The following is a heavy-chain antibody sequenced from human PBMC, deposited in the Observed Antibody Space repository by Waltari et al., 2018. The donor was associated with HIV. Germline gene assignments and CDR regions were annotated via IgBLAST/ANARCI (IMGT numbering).Heavy chain of an antibody. CDR2: MSYDGTEI. Sequence: QVQLVEFGGGVVQPGGSLRLSCLASGFTFSTYAVHWVRLSPGKWLEWGALMSYDGTEIYYEDSVKGRFIISRDNSKKTLYQQMNSVKPEDTGVDHCAKVRQPGRGFSGYGLDYWGQGTLATVSS. CDR1: GFTFSTYA. CDR3: AKVRQPGRGFSGYGLDY. D-gene: IGHD5-12*01. V-gene: IGHV3-30*01. J-gene: IGHJ4*02.